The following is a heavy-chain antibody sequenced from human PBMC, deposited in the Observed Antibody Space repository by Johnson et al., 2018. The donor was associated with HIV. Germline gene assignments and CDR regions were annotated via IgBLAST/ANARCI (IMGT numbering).Heavy chain of an antibody. V-gene: IGHV3-30*04. D-gene: IGHD6-6*01. J-gene: IGHJ3*02. CDR2: TSNDEGDK. CDR1: GFPFRAYA. CDR3: ARGSYGSSSEAFDI. Sequence: QVQLVESGGGVVQPGKSLRLSCAASGFPFRAYAMHWVRQAPGKGLEWAAATSNDEGDKFYADSVKGRFTISRDNPKNTLHLEMNSLRVEDTAVYFCARGSYGSSSEAFDIWGQGTMVTVSS.